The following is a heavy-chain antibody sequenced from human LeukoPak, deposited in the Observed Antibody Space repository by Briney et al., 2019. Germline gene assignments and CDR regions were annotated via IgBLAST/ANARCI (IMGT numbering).Heavy chain of an antibody. CDR3: ARVRRDGYNSPDY. D-gene: IGHD5-24*01. J-gene: IGHJ4*02. V-gene: IGHV4-34*01. CDR1: GGSFSGYY. CDR2: INHSGST. Sequence: PSETLSLTCAVYGGSFSGYYWSWIRQPPGKGLEWIGEINHSGSTNYNPSLKSRVTISVDTSKSQFSLKLSSVTAADTAVYYCARVRRDGYNSPDYWGQGTLVTVSS.